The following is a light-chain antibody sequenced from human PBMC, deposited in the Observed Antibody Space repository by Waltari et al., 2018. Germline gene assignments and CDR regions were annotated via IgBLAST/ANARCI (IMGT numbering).Light chain of an antibody. J-gene: IGKJ2*03. V-gene: IGKV3-15*01. CDR3: QQYDKWPPFS. Sequence: ETVMTQSLATLSVSPGDRATLSCRASQSVGTNVAWYQQKPGQAPRLLIYAASTRASDIPTRFSGSGSGTEFTFTITGLQSEDFALYFCQQYDKWPPFSFGQGTNLELK. CDR2: AAS. CDR1: QSVGTN.